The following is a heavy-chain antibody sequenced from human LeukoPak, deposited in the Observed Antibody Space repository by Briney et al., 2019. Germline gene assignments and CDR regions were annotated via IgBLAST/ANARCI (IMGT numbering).Heavy chain of an antibody. CDR1: GFTFDDYS. Sequence: GGSLRLSCAASGFTFDDYSMHWVRQVPGKGLEWVSFISGDGGTTYYADSVKGRFTISRDNSKNSLYLQMNSLRTEDTALYYCAKDMRSSRGAGDWYFDLWGRGALVTVSS. CDR2: ISGDGGTT. J-gene: IGHJ2*01. V-gene: IGHV3-43*02. CDR3: AKDMRSSRGAGDWYFDL. D-gene: IGHD2-15*01.